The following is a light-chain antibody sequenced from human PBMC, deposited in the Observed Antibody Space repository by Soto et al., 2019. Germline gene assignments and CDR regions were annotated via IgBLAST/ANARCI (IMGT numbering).Light chain of an antibody. J-gene: IGLJ3*02. CDR1: SSNIGAGYD. V-gene: IGLV1-40*01. Sequence: QSVLTQPPSVSGAPGQRVTISCTGSSSNIGAGYDVHWYQQLPGTAPKLLIYGNSNRPSGVPDRFSGSKSGTSASLAITGLQAEDEADYCCQSYDSSLSGSPRFGGGTKLTVL. CDR3: QSYDSSLSGSPR. CDR2: GNS.